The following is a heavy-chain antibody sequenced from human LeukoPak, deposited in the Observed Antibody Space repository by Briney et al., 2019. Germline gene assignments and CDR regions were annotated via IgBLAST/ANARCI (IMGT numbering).Heavy chain of an antibody. D-gene: IGHD2-2*03. V-gene: IGHV3-11*01. Sequence: GGSLRLSCAASGFTFSDYYMSWIRQAPGKGLEWVSFISKDGRTMSYADSAKGRFTISRDNAKNSLYLQMNSLTADDTAVYYCAKDGYCSSTSCYLDYFDYWGQGTLVTVSS. J-gene: IGHJ4*02. CDR2: ISKDGRTM. CDR1: GFTFSDYY. CDR3: AKDGYCSSTSCYLDYFDY.